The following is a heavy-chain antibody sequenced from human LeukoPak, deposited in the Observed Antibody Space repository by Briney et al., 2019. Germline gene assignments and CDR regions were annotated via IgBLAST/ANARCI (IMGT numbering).Heavy chain of an antibody. Sequence: PGGSLRLSCAASGFTFSSYAMHWVRQAPGKGLEWVAVISYDGSNKYYADSVKGRFTISRDNSKNTLYLQTNSLRAEDTAVYYCAHQGSYSGNYYSVFWGQGTQVTVSS. CDR3: AHQGSYSGNYYSVF. V-gene: IGHV3-30-3*01. CDR1: GFTFSSYA. CDR2: ISYDGSNK. D-gene: IGHD1-26*01. J-gene: IGHJ4*02.